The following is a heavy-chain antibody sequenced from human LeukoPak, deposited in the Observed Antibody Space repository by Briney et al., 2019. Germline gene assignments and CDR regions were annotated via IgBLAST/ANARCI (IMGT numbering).Heavy chain of an antibody. CDR3: ARIPHYSYMDV. D-gene: IGHD2-2*02. J-gene: IGHJ6*03. CDR1: GFTFSSYE. CDR2: ISSTGTTI. V-gene: IGHV3-48*03. Sequence: GGSLRLSCAASGFTFSSYEMNWVRQAPGKGLEWVSYISSTGTTIYYADSVKGRFTISRDNAKNSLYLQMNSLRAEDTAVYYCARIPHYSYMDVWGKGTTVTISS.